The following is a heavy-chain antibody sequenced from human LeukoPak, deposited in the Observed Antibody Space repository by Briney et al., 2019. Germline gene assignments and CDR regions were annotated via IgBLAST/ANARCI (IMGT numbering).Heavy chain of an antibody. D-gene: IGHD2-15*01. CDR3: ARDCSGGSCYGAFDI. CDR1: GGSIRSSYYY. Sequence: SETLSFTCTVSGGSIRSSYYYWGWIRQPPGKGLEWIGSIYDSGSTYYNPSLKSRITISVDTSENRFSLKLSSVTATDTAVYYCARDCSGGSCYGAFDIWGQGTMVTVSS. J-gene: IGHJ3*02. CDR2: IYDSGST. V-gene: IGHV4-39*07.